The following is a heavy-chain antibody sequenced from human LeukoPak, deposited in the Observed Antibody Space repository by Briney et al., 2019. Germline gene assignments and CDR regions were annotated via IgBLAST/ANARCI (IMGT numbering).Heavy chain of an antibody. CDR3: ARARLKLGELRF. Sequence: GSLRLSCAASGFTFSSYEMNWVRQPPGKGLEWIGEINHSGSTNYNPSLKSRVTISVDTSKNQFSLKLSSVTAADTAVYYCARARLKLGELRFWGQDTVHTVSS. J-gene: IGHJ1*01. V-gene: IGHV4-34*01. D-gene: IGHD3-16*01. CDR2: INHSGST. CDR1: GFTFSSYE.